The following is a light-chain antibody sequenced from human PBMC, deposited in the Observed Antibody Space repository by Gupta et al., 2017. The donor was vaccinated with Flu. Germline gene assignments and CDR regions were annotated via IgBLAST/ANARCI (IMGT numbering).Light chain of an antibody. V-gene: IGKV1-33*01. CDR1: QDIEKY. CDR3: RQEYDRPPNT. CDR2: ETS. Sequence: STLSASVGDRRASACQTSQDIEKYLGWDKQKPRKAPKRLIKETSHWQTGVTSGFSGSGYGPDFTFTNSGRQGEDVASYFARQEYDRPPNTFGQGTRLE. J-gene: IGKJ2*01.